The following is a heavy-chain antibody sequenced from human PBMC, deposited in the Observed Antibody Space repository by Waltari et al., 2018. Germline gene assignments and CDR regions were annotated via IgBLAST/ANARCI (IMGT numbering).Heavy chain of an antibody. D-gene: IGHD3-10*01. CDR1: GGTFSSYA. Sequence: QVQLVQSGAEVKKPGSSVKVSCKASGGTFSSYAISWVRQAPGQGLEWMGRIIPIFGTATCAQKFQGRVTITADEAARTAYRELSSLRSEDTAVYYCARDWDGSGVRTFDIWGQGTMVTVSS. J-gene: IGHJ3*02. CDR3: ARDWDGSGVRTFDI. V-gene: IGHV1-69*15. CDR2: IIPIFGTA.